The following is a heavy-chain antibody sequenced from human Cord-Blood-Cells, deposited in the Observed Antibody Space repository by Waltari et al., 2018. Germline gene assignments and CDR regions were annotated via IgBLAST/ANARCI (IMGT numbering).Heavy chain of an antibody. D-gene: IGHD3-10*01. V-gene: IGHV1-2*02. Sequence: QVQLVQSGAEVKKPGASVKVSCKASGYTFTGYYMHWVRQAPGQGLEWMGWINPNSGGTNYAQKFQGRVTMTRDTSISTAYMELSRLRSDDTAVYYCARSKDHYGSGSYFDYWGQGTLVTVSS. CDR1: GYTFTGYY. CDR2: INPNSGGT. CDR3: ARSKDHYGSGSYFDY. J-gene: IGHJ4*02.